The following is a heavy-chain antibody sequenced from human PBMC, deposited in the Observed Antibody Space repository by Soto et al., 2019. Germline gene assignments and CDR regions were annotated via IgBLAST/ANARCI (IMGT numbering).Heavy chain of an antibody. CDR3: ARGRDYLGGDFDY. CDR1: GFTFSNYG. CDR2: ISYDGSNK. J-gene: IGHJ4*02. Sequence: QVQLVESGGGVVQPGRSLRLSCTASGFTFSNYGMHWVRQAPGKGLQWVAVISYDGSNKYYADSVKGRFTISRDNSKNTLYLQMNSLRGEDTAVYYCARGRDYLGGDFDYWGQGTLVTVSS. V-gene: IGHV3-30-3*01. D-gene: IGHD3-16*01.